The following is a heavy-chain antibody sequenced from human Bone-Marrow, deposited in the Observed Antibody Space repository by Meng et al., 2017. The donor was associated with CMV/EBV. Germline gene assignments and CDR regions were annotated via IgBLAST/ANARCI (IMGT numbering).Heavy chain of an antibody. Sequence: SETLSLTCTVSGGSISSGDYYWSWIRQPPGKGLEWIGYIYYSGSTYYNPSLKSRVTISVDTSKNQFSLKLSSVTAADTAVYYCARDRFTIHYGMDVWGQGTTATFSS. V-gene: IGHV4-30-4*08. J-gene: IGHJ6*02. CDR2: IYYSGST. D-gene: IGHD3-3*01. CDR1: GGSISSGDYY. CDR3: ARDRFTIHYGMDV.